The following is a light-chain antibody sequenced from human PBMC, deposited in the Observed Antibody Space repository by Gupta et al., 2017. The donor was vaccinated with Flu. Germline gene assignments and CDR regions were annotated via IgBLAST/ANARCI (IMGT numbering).Light chain of an antibody. J-gene: IGLJ2*01. V-gene: IGLV2-11*03. CDR2: GVT. Sequence: SGTISCTGTNGDVGNYDYVSWYQQHPGKAPELMIYGVTKRPSGVPDRFSGSKSGNTASLAISGRQAEDEANYYCCSYAGTVTFVFGGGTKLTVL. CDR1: NGDVGNYDY. CDR3: CSYAGTVTFV.